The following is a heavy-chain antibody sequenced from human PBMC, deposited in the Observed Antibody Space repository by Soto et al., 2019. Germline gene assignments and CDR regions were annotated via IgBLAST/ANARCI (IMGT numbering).Heavy chain of an antibody. V-gene: IGHV1-69*13. CDR1: GGTFTTYT. Sequence: ASVKVSCKATGGTFTTYTLNWVRQAPGQGLEWMGAIIPMYGSTNYAQRFQGRVTLTADEGTSTAYMELSSLRSEDTAVYYCARYSSGWLMTYGTDVWGQGTTVTVSS. D-gene: IGHD6-19*01. CDR2: IIPMYGST. CDR3: ARYSSGWLMTYGTDV. J-gene: IGHJ6*02.